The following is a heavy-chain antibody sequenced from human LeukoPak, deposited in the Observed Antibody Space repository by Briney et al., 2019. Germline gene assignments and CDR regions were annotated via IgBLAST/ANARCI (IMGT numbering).Heavy chain of an antibody. CDR2: ISYDGPNK. V-gene: IGHV3-30*18. D-gene: IGHD2-15*01. J-gene: IGHJ1*01. CDR3: AKDFAKYCSGGCDFQY. CDR1: GSTFSSYG. Sequence: GGSLRLSCAVSGSTFSSYGMHWVRQPPGRGLEWMAVISYDGPNKYYADSVKGRFTISRDNSKNTLYLQMNSLRTDDTAVYYCAKDFAKYCSGGCDFQYWGQGTLVTVSS.